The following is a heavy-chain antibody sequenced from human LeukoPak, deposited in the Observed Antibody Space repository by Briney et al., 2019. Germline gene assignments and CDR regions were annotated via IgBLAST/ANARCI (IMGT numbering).Heavy chain of an antibody. Sequence: PGGSLRLSCAAYVFTFRSYGMQWVRQAPGKGLEWVAFTRHDESDKYYGDSVKGRFTISRDNSRNTLYLQMNSLRPEDTAVYYCAKGMRSGWCNWFDPWGQGTLVTVSS. V-gene: IGHV3-30*02. D-gene: IGHD6-19*01. CDR1: VFTFRSYG. J-gene: IGHJ5*02. CDR2: TRHDESDK. CDR3: AKGMRSGWCNWFDP.